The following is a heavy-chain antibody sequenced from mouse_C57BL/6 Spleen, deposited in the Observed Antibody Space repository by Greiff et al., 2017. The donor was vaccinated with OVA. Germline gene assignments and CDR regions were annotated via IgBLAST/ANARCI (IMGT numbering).Heavy chain of an antibody. V-gene: IGHV1-54*01. CDR1: GYAFTNYL. J-gene: IGHJ3*01. CDR2: INPGSGGT. Sequence: VQLQESGAELVRPGTSVKVSCKASGYAFTNYLIEWVKQRPGQGLEWIGVINPGSGGTNYNEKFKGKATLTADKSSSTAYMQLSSLTSEDSAVYVCARSGQLRVEGFAYWGQGTLVTVSA. D-gene: IGHD3-2*02. CDR3: ARSGQLRVEGFAY.